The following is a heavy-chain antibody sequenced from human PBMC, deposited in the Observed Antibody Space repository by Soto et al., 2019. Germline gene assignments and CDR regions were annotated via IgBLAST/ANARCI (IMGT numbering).Heavy chain of an antibody. V-gene: IGHV3-21*06. CDR3: AKDAYSSSWTNYYYGMDV. D-gene: IGHD6-13*01. J-gene: IGHJ6*02. CDR2: ISSTTNYI. Sequence: GGSLRLSCAASGFTFTRYSMNWVRQAPGKGLEWVSSISSTTNYIYYGDSMKGRFTISRDNAKNSLYLEMNSLRAEDTAVYYCAKDAYSSSWTNYYYGMDVWGQGTTVTVSS. CDR1: GFTFTRYS.